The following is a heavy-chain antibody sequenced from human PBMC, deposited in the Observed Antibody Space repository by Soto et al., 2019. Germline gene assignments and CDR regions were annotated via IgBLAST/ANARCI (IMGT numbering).Heavy chain of an antibody. V-gene: IGHV3-23*01. CDR3: GKGGWLDD. Sequence: EVQLLESGGGWVQPGGSRRLSCTASGFPFSKFEMSWARQASGKRLEWVSFIGVSGGETHYADSVKGRFIISRDNSKNTLYLKRESLGAEDMAGYYCGKGGWLDDWGQGTMVTVSS. CDR2: IGVSGGET. D-gene: IGHD6-19*01. CDR1: GFPFSKFE. J-gene: IGHJ4*02.